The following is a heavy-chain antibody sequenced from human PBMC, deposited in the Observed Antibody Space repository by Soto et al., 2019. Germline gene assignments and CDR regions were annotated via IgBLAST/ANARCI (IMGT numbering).Heavy chain of an antibody. Sequence: GGSLRLSCAASGFTFSSYGMTWVRQATGKGLEWVADITHDGSNKYYADSVKGRFTISRDNSKTTLYLQMNSLRPEDTAMYYCAKVTSSSDYGFPSDPWGQGTLVTVSS. J-gene: IGHJ5*02. V-gene: IGHV3-30*18. CDR3: AKVTSSSDYGFPSDP. D-gene: IGHD4-17*01. CDR1: GFTFSSYG. CDR2: ITHDGSNK.